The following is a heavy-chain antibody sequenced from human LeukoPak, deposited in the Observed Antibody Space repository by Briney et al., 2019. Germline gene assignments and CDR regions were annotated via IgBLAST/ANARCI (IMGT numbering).Heavy chain of an antibody. J-gene: IGHJ4*02. V-gene: IGHV4-59*01. CDR1: GGSFSGYY. Sequence: PSETLSLTCAVYGGSFSGYYWSWIRQPPGKGLEWIGYIYYSGSTNYNPSLKSRVTISVDTSKNQFSLKLSSVTAADTAVYYCARGLRWPVPYFDYWGQGTLVTVSS. CDR3: ARGLRWPVPYFDY. D-gene: IGHD4-23*01. CDR2: IYYSGST.